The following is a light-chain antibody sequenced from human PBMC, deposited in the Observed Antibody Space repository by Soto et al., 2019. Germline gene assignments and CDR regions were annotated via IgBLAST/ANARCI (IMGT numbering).Light chain of an antibody. CDR1: QTISRW. CDR2: DAS. Sequence: DIQLTQTPSTLSASVGDEVTITCRASQTISRWLAWYQQKPGRAPKPLIYDASTLESGVPSRFSGSGSETEFTLTISRLQPDDFATYFCHSRAFGQGTRLE. J-gene: IGKJ5*01. CDR3: HSRA. V-gene: IGKV1-5*01.